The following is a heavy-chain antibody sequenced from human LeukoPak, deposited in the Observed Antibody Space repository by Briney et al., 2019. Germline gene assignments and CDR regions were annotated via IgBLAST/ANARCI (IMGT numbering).Heavy chain of an antibody. CDR2: ISYDGTNK. J-gene: IGHJ5*01. CDR1: GFIFRNYA. V-gene: IGHV3-30*01. CDR3: AREFDS. Sequence: SGGSLRLSCAASGFIFRNYAMHWVRQAPGKGLDWVAVISYDGTNKYYADSVKGRFTISRDNSKNTIFLQMNSLRVEDTAVYYCAREFDSWGQGTLVTVSS.